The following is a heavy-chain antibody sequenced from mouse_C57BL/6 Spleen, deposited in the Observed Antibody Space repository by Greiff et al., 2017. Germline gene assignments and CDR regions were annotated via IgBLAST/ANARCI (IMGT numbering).Heavy chain of an antibody. D-gene: IGHD2-4*01. V-gene: IGHV5-4*01. J-gene: IGHJ2*01. CDR3: ARDQAYDSMYYFDY. CDR2: ISDGGSYT. CDR1: GFTFSSYA. Sequence: EVKLMESGGGLVKPGGSLKLSCAASGFTFSSYAMSWVRQTPEKRLEWVATISDGGSYTYYPDNVKGRFTISRDNAKNNLYLQMSHLKSEDTAMYYCARDQAYDSMYYFDYWGQGTTLTVSS.